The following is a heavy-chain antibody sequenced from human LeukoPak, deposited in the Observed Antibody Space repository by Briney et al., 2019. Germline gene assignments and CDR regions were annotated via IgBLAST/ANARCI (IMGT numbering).Heavy chain of an antibody. D-gene: IGHD4-17*01. J-gene: IGHJ4*02. CDR3: AKGEPPDYVYFDY. CDR2: ISGSGGST. Sequence: GGSLRLSCAASGFTFSSYAISWARQAPGKGLEWVSAISGSGGSTYYADSVKGRFTISRDNSKNTLYLQMNSLRAEDTAVYYCAKGEPPDYVYFDYWGQGTLVTVSS. V-gene: IGHV3-23*01. CDR1: GFTFSSYA.